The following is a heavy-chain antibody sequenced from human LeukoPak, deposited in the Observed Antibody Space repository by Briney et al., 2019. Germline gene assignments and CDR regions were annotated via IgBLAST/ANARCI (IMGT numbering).Heavy chain of an antibody. CDR2: VNPNSGNT. Sequence: ASVKVSCKAAGYSFTTFHINWVRQAPGQGPAWMGCVNPNSGNTGFAQKFQGRVTITQNSPVTTVYMELSSLTSEDTAVYYCARGGLVAGIYDLVYGYDLWGQGTMVTVSS. D-gene: IGHD3/OR15-3a*01. J-gene: IGHJ3*01. CDR1: GYSFTTFH. V-gene: IGHV1-8*03. CDR3: ARGGLVAGIYDLVYGYDL.